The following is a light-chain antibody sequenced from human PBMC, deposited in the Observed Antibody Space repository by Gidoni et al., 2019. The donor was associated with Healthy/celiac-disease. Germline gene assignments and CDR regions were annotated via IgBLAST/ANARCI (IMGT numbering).Light chain of an antibody. CDR2: AAS. Sequence: DSQLTQSPSFLSASVGDRVTITCRASKGISSYLAWYQQKPGKAPKLLIYAASTLQSGVPSRFSGSGSGTEFTLTISSLQPEDFATYYCQQLNSYPPYTFGQGTKLEIK. CDR3: QQLNSYPPYT. V-gene: IGKV1-9*01. CDR1: KGISSY. J-gene: IGKJ2*01.